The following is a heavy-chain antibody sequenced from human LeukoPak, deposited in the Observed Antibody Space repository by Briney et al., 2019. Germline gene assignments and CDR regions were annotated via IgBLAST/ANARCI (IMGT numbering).Heavy chain of an antibody. Sequence: ASVKVSCKASGYTFTGYYMHWVRQAPGQGLEWMGWINPNSGGTNYAQKFQGRVTMTRDMSTSTVYMELSSLRSEDTAVYYCARAGVFGSGYDPMPGYYYYYMDVWGKGTTVTVSS. CDR1: GYTFTGYY. CDR3: ARAGVFGSGYDPMPGYYYYYMDV. D-gene: IGHD5-12*01. CDR2: INPNSGGT. V-gene: IGHV1-2*02. J-gene: IGHJ6*03.